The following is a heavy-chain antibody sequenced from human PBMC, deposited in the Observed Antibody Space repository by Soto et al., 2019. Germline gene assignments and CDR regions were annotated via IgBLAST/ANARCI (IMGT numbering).Heavy chain of an antibody. CDR3: ARANRPITMTYLNWFDP. CDR1: GGSISSYY. D-gene: IGHD3-22*01. V-gene: IGHV4-59*12. CDR2: IYFRGTT. Sequence: SETLSLTCTVSGGSISSYYWSWIRQPPGKGLEWIGYIYFRGTTNYNPSLKSRVTMSADTSKNRFSLNLNSVTAADTAVYYCARANRPITMTYLNWFDPWGQGTLVTVSS. J-gene: IGHJ5*02.